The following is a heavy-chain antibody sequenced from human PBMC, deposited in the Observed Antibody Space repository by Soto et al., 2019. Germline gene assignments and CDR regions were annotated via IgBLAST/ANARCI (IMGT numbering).Heavy chain of an antibody. CDR3: ARVRGTAGKRYFDY. V-gene: IGHV4-59*01. J-gene: IGHJ4*02. CDR1: GGSMIAYY. CDR2: TYYSGST. Sequence: PSETLSLTCTASGGSMIAYYWNWMRQPPGKGLQWIGYTYYSGSTTYNPSLTSRGTISVDSSKNQFSLKLDSVTPADTAVYYCARVRGTAGKRYFDYWGPGTLVTVSS. D-gene: IGHD6-13*01.